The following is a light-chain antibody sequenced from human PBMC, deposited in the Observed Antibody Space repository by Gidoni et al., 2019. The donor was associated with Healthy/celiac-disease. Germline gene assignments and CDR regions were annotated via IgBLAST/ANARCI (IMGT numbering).Light chain of an antibody. Sequence: IQMPQSPSSLSASVGDRVTITCRASQSISSDLNWYQQKPGKAPKLLIYAASSLQSGVPSRFSGSGSGTDFKLTIISRQPEDFATYYCEQSYSTPLTFGHGTKVDIK. J-gene: IGKJ3*01. CDR3: EQSYSTPLT. CDR1: QSISSD. V-gene: IGKV1-39*01. CDR2: AAS.